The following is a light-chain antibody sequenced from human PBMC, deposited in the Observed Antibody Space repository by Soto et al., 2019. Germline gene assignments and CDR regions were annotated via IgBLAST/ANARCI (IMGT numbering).Light chain of an antibody. V-gene: IGKV3-15*01. CDR1: ESVNGN. Sequence: EIVMTQSPDTLSVSPGETATLSCRASESVNGNLAWYQQKPGQAPRLLIHRASTRANGVTARFSGSGSGTGYTLTIHCLQSQDFAVYYCQQYNYWPSFGQGTKVDIK. J-gene: IGKJ1*01. CDR3: QQYNYWPS. CDR2: RAS.